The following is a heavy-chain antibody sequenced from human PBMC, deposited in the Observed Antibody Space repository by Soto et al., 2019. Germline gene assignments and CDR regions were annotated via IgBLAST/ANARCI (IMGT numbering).Heavy chain of an antibody. V-gene: IGHV1-2*04. J-gene: IGHJ5*02. D-gene: IGHD6-13*01. Sequence: GASVKVSCKASGYTITGXYMHWVRQAPGQGLEWMGWINPNSGGTNYAQKFQGWVTMTRDTSISTAYMELSRLRSDDTAVYYCARGRAFWVKQQLVPFWFDPWGQGTLVTVSS. CDR3: ARGRAFWVKQQLVPFWFDP. CDR1: GYTITGXY. CDR2: INPNSGGT.